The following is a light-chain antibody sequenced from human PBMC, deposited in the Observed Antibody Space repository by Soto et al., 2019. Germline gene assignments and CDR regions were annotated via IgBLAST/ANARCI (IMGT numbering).Light chain of an antibody. J-gene: IGKJ1*01. CDR3: QQYNGYSRA. CDR2: RAA. Sequence: DIQMTQSPSTLSASIGDRVTITCRASQSISDWLAWYQQKPGKAPKLLIYRAANLESGVPSRFSGSGYGTEFTLTISSLQPDDFTTYYCQQYNGYSRAFGQGNKVEIK. V-gene: IGKV1-5*03. CDR1: QSISDW.